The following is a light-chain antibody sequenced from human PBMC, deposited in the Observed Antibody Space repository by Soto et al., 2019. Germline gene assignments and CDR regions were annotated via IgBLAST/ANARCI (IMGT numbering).Light chain of an antibody. V-gene: IGKV1-5*03. CDR2: EAS. J-gene: IGKJ4*01. Sequence: DIQMTQSPSTLSASVGDRVTITCRASQRISSWLAWYQQKPGKAPKLLIYEASILQSGVPSRFSGSGSGTEFTLTISSRQPEECATDYCQHFLSYPLTFGGGTKVDI. CDR1: QRISSW. CDR3: QHFLSYPLT.